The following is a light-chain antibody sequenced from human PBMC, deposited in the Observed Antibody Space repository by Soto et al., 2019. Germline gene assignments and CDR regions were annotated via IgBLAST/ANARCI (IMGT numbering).Light chain of an antibody. CDR2: WAS. V-gene: IGKV4-1*01. Sequence: DIQMTQSPSSLSASVGDRVTITCQASQDISKSLNWFQQKPGQPPKLLIYWASTRESGVPDRFSGSGSGTEFTLTISSLQAEDVAVYYCQQYYGSPLTFGGGTKVDIK. J-gene: IGKJ4*01. CDR3: QQYYGSPLT. CDR1: QDISKS.